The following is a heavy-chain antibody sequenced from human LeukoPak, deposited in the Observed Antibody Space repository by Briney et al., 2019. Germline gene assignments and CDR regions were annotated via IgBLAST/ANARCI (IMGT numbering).Heavy chain of an antibody. CDR1: GFTFSTYA. CDR3: ARPDYDFWTGSLGGHYMDV. J-gene: IGHJ6*03. D-gene: IGHD3-3*01. V-gene: IGHV3-21*01. Sequence: GGSLRLSCAASGFTFSTYAMSWVRQAPGKGLEWVSSISGSSKHVYYADLVKGRFTISRDNARNSLYLQMDSLRAEDTAVYYCARPDYDFWTGSLGGHYMDVWGKGTTVTVSS. CDR2: ISGSSKHV.